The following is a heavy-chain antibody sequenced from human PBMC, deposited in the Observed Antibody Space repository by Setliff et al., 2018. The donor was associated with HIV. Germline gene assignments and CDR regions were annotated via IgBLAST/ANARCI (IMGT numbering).Heavy chain of an antibody. CDR3: ARDKDEDYGSTSFDY. D-gene: IGHD4-17*01. V-gene: IGHV3-11*01. CDR2: ICRDGNTI. Sequence: GGSLRLSCAASGFTFSDYYMSWLRQAPGKGLEWVSYICRDGNTIYYADSVKGRFTISRDNAKNSLYLQLNSLRPEDTAVYYCARDKDEDYGSTSFDYGGQGILVTVSS. J-gene: IGHJ4*02. CDR1: GFTFSDYY.